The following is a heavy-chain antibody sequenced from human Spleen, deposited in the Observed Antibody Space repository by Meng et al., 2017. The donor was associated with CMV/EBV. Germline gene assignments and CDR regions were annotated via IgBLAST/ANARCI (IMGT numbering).Heavy chain of an antibody. CDR2: INPNSDGT. J-gene: IGHJ6*02. CDR1: GYTFTDNY. Sequence: ASVKVSCKASGYTFTDNYIYWVRQAPGQGLEWMEWINPNSDGTNYVQKFQGRVTMTTDTSVSTAYMELGRLRSDDTAVFYCAREGGYSTLGYYGMDVWGQGTTVTVSS. CDR3: AREGGYSTLGYYGMDV. D-gene: IGHD4-23*01. V-gene: IGHV1-2*02.